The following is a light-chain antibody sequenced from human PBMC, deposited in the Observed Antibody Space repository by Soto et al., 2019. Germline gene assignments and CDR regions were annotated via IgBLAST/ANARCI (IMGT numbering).Light chain of an antibody. CDR1: SSNIGKNY. CDR3: GTWDSSLSAGX. J-gene: IGLJ3*02. CDR2: DND. V-gene: IGLV1-51*01. Sequence: QSVLTQPPSVSAAPGQKVTISCSGSSSNIGKNYVSWYQQLPGTAPKLIIYDNDERPSGIPDRFSGSKSGTSATLGITGLQTGDEADYYCGTWDSSLSAGXFGGGXKLTVL.